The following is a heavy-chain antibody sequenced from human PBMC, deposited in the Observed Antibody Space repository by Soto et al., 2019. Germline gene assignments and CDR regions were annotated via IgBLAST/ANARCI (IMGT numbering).Heavy chain of an antibody. CDR2: ISAYNGNT. CDR3: ARFAMVRPNDY. CDR1: GYIFTTYG. J-gene: IGHJ4*02. D-gene: IGHD3-10*01. V-gene: IGHV1-18*01. Sequence: QVQLVQSGAEVKKPGASVKVSCKASGYIFTTYGISWVRQAPGQGLEWMGWISAYNGNTNYAQKFQGRVTMTTDASTTTAYMELRSLRADDTAVYYCARFAMVRPNDYWGQGTLVTVSP.